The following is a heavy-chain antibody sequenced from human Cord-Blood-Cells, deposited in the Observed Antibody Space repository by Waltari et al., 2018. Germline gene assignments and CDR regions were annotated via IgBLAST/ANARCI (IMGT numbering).Heavy chain of an antibody. CDR2: IYYSGST. CDR3: LRVDTAMVTLDY. D-gene: IGHD5-18*01. J-gene: IGHJ4*02. V-gene: IGHV4-39*01. CDR1: GGPISSSSYS. Sequence: QLQLQESGPGLVKPSETLSLTCTVSGGPISSSSYSWGWIRQPPGKGLEWIGSIYYSGSTYYNPSLKSRVTISVDTSKNQFSLKLSSVTAADTAVYYCLRVDTAMVTLDYWGQGTLVTVSS.